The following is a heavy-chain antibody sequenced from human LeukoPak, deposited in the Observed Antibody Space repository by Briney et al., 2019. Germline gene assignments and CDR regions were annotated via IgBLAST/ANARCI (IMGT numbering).Heavy chain of an antibody. V-gene: IGHV5-51*01. CDR2: IYPGDSDT. J-gene: IGHJ3*02. Sequence: RGESLKISCKGSGYSFTSYWIGWVRQMPGKGLEWMGIIYPGDSDTRYSPSFQGQVTISADKSISTAYLQWSSLKASDTAMYYCARGEVQMLRAFDIWGQGTMVTVSS. CDR3: ARGEVQMLRAFDI. D-gene: IGHD2-15*01. CDR1: GYSFTSYW.